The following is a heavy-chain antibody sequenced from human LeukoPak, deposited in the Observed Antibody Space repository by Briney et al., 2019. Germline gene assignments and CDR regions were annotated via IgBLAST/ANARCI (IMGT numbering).Heavy chain of an antibody. V-gene: IGHV4-34*01. CDR2: INHSGST. D-gene: IGHD1-26*01. J-gene: IGHJ4*02. Sequence: SETLSLTCAVYGGSFSGYYWSWIRQPPGKGLEWIGEINHSGSTNYNPSLKSRVTISVDTSKNQFSLKLSSVTAADTAVYYCARRDPYSIVGDDYWGQGTLVTVSS. CDR1: GGSFSGYY. CDR3: ARRDPYSIVGDDY.